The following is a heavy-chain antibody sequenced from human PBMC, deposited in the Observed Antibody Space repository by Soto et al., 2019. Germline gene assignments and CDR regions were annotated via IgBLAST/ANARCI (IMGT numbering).Heavy chain of an antibody. J-gene: IGHJ5*02. Sequence: QVQLVQSGAEVKKPGASVKVSCKASGYTFSSYHMHWVRQAPGHGLEWMGIINPSGGSTSYAQKFQGRVTMTRDTSTSTVYMELSSLRSEDTAVYYCGRDSGGVTSNWFDPWGKGTLVTVSS. CDR1: GYTFSSYH. V-gene: IGHV1-46*03. CDR3: GRDSGGVTSNWFDP. D-gene: IGHD3-16*01. CDR2: INPSGGST.